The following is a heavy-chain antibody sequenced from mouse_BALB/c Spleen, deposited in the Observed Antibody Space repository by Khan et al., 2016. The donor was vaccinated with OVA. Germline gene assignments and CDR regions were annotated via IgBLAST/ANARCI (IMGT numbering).Heavy chain of an antibody. CDR1: GYSITSGYA. V-gene: IGHV3-2*02. CDR3: ARGNYYGYYFDY. CDR2: ISYSGGT. Sequence: EVELVESGPGLVKPSQSLSLTCTVTGYSITSGYAWIWIRQFPGNKLEWMGYISYSGGTSYNPSLKSRISITRDTSKNQFFLQLNSVTTEDTATYYCARGNYYGYYFDYWGQGTPLTVSS. J-gene: IGHJ2*01. D-gene: IGHD1-1*01.